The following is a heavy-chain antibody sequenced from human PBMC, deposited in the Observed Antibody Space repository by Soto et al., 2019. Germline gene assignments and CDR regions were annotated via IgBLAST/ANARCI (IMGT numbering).Heavy chain of an antibody. CDR3: ARRTGTAAAGTGVYYYYYGMDV. V-gene: IGHV3-11*06. CDR2: ISSSSSYT. J-gene: IGHJ6*02. D-gene: IGHD6-13*01. Sequence: GGSLRLSCAASGFTFSDYYMSWIRQAPGKGLEWVSYISSSSSYTNYADSVKGRFTISRDNAKNSLYLQMNSLRAEDTAVYYCARRTGTAAAGTGVYYYYYGMDVWGQGTTVTVSS. CDR1: GFTFSDYY.